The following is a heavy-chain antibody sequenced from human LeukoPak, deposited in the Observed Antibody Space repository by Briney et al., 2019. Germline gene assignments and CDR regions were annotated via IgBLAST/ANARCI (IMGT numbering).Heavy chain of an antibody. CDR2: FDPEDGEA. V-gene: IGHV1-24*01. CDR3: VTDIRSGWRNY. Sequence: ASVKVSCTVSGYSLTEVSTHWVRQAPGKGLEWMGGFDPEDGEAIYAQKFQGRLTMTEDTSIDTAFMELRSLNSEDTAIYYCVTDIRSGWRNYWGQGTLITVSS. CDR1: GYSLTEVS. D-gene: IGHD6-19*01. J-gene: IGHJ4*02.